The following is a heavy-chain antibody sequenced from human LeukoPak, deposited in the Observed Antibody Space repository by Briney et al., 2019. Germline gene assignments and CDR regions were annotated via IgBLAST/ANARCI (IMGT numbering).Heavy chain of an antibody. J-gene: IGHJ4*02. D-gene: IGHD2-15*01. CDR1: GYTFTNYG. CDR2: ISGYNGKT. V-gene: IGHV1-18*01. CDR3: ARXEKKYCSGGXXPAYXXY. Sequence: GASVKVSCKASGYTFTNYGISWVRQAPGQGLEWMSWISGYNGKTNYALKLRGRVTMTTDTSTSTAYMELRSLRADDTAVYYCARXEKKYCSGGXXPAYXXYWGQGTLXTXXS.